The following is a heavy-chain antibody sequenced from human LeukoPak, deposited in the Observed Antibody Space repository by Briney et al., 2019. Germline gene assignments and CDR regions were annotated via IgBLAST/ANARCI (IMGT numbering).Heavy chain of an antibody. CDR3: AKAAAAPGFDF. CDR2: VSGSGDRM. Sequence: GGSLRLPCVASGFSFSTQRMHWVRQAPGKGLEWVATVSGSGDRMYHADSVKGRFTISRDNSKNTIYPQMNSLRAEDTALYYCAKAAAAPGFDFWGQGTLVTVSS. V-gene: IGHV3-23*01. J-gene: IGHJ4*02. D-gene: IGHD6-13*01. CDR1: GFSFSTQR.